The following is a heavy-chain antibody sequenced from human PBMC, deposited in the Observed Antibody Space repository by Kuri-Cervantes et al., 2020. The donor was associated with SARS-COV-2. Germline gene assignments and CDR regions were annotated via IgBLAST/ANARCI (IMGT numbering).Heavy chain of an antibody. V-gene: IGHV4-39*01. CDR1: GGSISSSTYF. J-gene: IGHJ6*03. Sequence: SETLSLTCTVSGGSISSSTYFWGWIRQPPGKGLEWIGTISYRANTYYNPSLRSRITMDVDTSKNQFSLNLNSVAAADTAVYYCARIHRDYYYYMDVWGKGTTVTVSS. CDR3: ARIHRDYYYYMDV. D-gene: IGHD5-18*01. CDR2: ISYRANT.